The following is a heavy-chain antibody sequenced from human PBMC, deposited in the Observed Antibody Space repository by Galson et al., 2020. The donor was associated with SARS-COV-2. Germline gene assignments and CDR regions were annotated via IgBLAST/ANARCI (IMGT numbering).Heavy chain of an antibody. CDR2: INVDGTDR. J-gene: IGHJ3*02. D-gene: IGHD2-2*01. CDR3: AVIYHTDAFDI. CDR1: GLRFTNYW. V-gene: IGHV3-7*01. Sequence: TGGSLRLSRVVSGLRFTNYWMTWVRQAPGKGLEWVANINVDGTDRYYVDSVKGRFTFSRDNAKNSLYLQMNSLRAEDTAVYYCAVIYHTDAFDIWGQGTMVTVSS.